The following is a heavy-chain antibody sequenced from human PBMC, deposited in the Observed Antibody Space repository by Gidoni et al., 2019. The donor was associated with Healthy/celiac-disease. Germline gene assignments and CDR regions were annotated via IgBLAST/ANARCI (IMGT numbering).Heavy chain of an antibody. CDR1: GGSISSYY. V-gene: IGHV4-59*08. J-gene: IGHJ4*02. CDR2: IYYSGST. CDR3: ARARGITMVRGYYFDY. D-gene: IGHD3-10*01. Sequence: QVQLQESGPGLVKPSETLSLTCTVSGGSISSYYWSWIRQPPGKGLEWIGYIYYSGSTNYNPSLKSRVTISVDTSKNQFSLKLSSVTAADTAVYYCARARGITMVRGYYFDYWGQGTLVTVSS.